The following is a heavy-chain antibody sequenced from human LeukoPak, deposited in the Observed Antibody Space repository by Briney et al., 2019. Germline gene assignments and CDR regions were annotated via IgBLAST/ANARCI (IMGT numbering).Heavy chain of an antibody. CDR1: GFTFSSYS. V-gene: IGHV3-21*04. Sequence: GGSLRLSCAASGFTFSSYSMNWVRQAPGKGLEWVSSISSSSSYIYYADSVKGRFTISRDNGKNSLYLQMNSLRTEDTALYYCAKDSHVTREGMDVWGQGTTVTVSS. D-gene: IGHD1-14*01. CDR2: ISSSSSYI. CDR3: AKDSHVTREGMDV. J-gene: IGHJ6*02.